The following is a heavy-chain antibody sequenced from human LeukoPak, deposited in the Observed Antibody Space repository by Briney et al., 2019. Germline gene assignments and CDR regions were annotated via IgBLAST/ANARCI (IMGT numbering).Heavy chain of an antibody. CDR1: GFTVSSNY. D-gene: IGHD3/OR15-3a*01. Sequence: GGSLRLSCAASGFTVSSNYMDWVRQAPGKGLEWVSVIYSGGSTYYADSVKGRFTISRDNSKNTLYLQMNSLRAEDTAVYYCARYGLGAHAFDIWGQGTMVTVSS. CDR3: ARYGLGAHAFDI. V-gene: IGHV3-66*01. J-gene: IGHJ3*02. CDR2: IYSGGST.